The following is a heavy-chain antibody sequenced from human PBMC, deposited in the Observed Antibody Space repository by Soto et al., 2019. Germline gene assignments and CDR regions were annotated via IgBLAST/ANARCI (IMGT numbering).Heavy chain of an antibody. CDR1: GITFSSYA. Sequence: EVQLLESGGGLVQPGGSLRLSCVASGITFSSYAMSWVRQAPGKGLEWVSGISGSGGGTYFADSVKGRFAISRDNSKSTVYLHINSLRADDTAVYYCAKAAVASIVGIMYAFEIWGQGTMVTASS. V-gene: IGHV3-23*01. J-gene: IGHJ3*02. CDR3: AKAAVASIVGIMYAFEI. D-gene: IGHD3-16*01. CDR2: ISGSGGGT.